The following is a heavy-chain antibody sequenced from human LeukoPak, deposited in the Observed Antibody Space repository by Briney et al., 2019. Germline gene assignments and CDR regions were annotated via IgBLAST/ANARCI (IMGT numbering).Heavy chain of an antibody. CDR2: IYYSAST. V-gene: IGHV4-59*01. J-gene: IGHJ6*03. CDR1: GGSLSSYY. CDR3: ARTTEGGYTYGYFYYYYMDV. D-gene: IGHD5-18*01. Sequence: SETLSLTCTVSGGSLSSYYWSWIRQAPGKGLEWIGYIYYSASTNYNPSLKSRVTISVDTSKNQFSLKLTSVTAADTAVYYCARTTEGGYTYGYFYYYYMDVWGKGTTVTISS.